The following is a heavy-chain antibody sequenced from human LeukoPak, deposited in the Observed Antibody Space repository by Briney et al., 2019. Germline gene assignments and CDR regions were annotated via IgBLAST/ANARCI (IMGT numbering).Heavy chain of an antibody. J-gene: IGHJ5*02. CDR3: ASSGEFLDLYNWFDP. V-gene: IGHV4-34*01. D-gene: IGHD3-10*01. Sequence: PSETLSLTCAVYGGSFSGYYWSWIRQPSGKGLEWIGEINHSGSTNYNPSLKSRVTISVDTSKNQFSLKLSSVTAADTAVYYCASSGEFLDLYNWFDPWRQATLVTDSS. CDR1: GGSFSGYY. CDR2: INHSGST.